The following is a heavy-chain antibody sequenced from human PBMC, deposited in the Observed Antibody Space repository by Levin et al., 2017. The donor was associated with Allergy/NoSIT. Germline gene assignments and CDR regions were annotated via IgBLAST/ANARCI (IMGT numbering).Heavy chain of an antibody. V-gene: IGHV5-51*01. CDR3: AKLGYCSNGSCQSPEY. Sequence: GASVKVSCKVSGYSFTSYWIGWVRQMPGKGLEWMGIIYPADSDTRYSPSFKGQVTIPVDKSINTAYLQWSSLKASGSAMYYCAKLGYCSNGSCQSPEYWGQGTLVTVSS. D-gene: IGHD2-15*01. CDR2: IYPADSDT. CDR1: GYSFTSYW. J-gene: IGHJ4*02.